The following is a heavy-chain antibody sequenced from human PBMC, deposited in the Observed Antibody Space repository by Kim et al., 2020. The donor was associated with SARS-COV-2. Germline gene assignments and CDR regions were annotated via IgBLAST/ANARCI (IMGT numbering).Heavy chain of an antibody. V-gene: IGHV3-11*06. J-gene: IGHJ4*02. CDR3: ARWVESHGSGSFLFDL. Sequence: DSLKGRFTNSRDNTKNSLYLQMDSLGAEETAVYYCARWVESHGSGSFLFDLWGRGTLVTVSS. D-gene: IGHD3-3*01.